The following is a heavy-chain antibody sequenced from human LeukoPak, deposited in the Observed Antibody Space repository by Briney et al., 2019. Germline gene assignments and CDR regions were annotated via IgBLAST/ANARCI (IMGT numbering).Heavy chain of an antibody. J-gene: IGHJ2*01. D-gene: IGHD2-15*01. CDR3: AREGLGSGRGGDFDL. V-gene: IGHV4-38-2*02. CDR2: IYPTGST. Sequence: SETLSLTCTVSGYSISSGYYWGWIRQPPGKGLEWIGNIYPTGSTYYNPSLKSRVTISLDTSKNQFSLKLRSVTAADTAVYYCAREGLGSGRGGDFDLWGRGTLVTVSS. CDR1: GYSISSGYY.